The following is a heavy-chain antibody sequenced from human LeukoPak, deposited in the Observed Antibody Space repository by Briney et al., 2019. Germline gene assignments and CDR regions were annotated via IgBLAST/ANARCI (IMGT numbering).Heavy chain of an antibody. CDR1: GYTFTSYY. CDR2: INPSGGST. Sequence: ASVKVSCKASGYTFTSYYMHWVRQAPGQGLEWMGIINPSGGSTSYAQKFQGGVTMTRDMSTSTVYMELSSLRSEDTAVYYCARDLAADGRVPDYWGQGTLVTVSS. J-gene: IGHJ4*02. CDR3: ARDLAADGRVPDY. D-gene: IGHD6-13*01. V-gene: IGHV1-46*01.